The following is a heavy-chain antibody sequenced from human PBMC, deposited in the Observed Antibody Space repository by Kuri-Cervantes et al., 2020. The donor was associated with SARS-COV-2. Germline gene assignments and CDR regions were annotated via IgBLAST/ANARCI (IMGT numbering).Heavy chain of an antibody. D-gene: IGHD1-7*01. CDR2: ISGSGGSI. J-gene: IGHJ3*02. V-gene: IGHV3-23*01. CDR1: GFTFTTYA. Sequence: GESLKISCAASGFTFTTYAMRWVRQAPRKGLEWVSGISGSGGSIYYADSVKGRCAISRDNSKNTLYLQMNSLRAEDMALYYCAKGGYNWNYDAFDIWGQGTMVTVSS. CDR3: AKGGYNWNYDAFDI.